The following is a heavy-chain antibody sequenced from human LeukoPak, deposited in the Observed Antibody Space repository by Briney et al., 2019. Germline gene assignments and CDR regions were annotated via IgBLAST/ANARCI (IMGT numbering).Heavy chain of an antibody. CDR1: GYSFTSYW. Sequence: GESLKISCKGSGYSFTSYWIGWVRQMPGKGLEWMGIIYPGDSVTRYSPSFQGQVTISLDKSISTAYLQWSSLKASHTAMYYCARHDSGNSYFYWGQGTLVTVSS. J-gene: IGHJ4*02. CDR3: ARHDSGNSYFY. V-gene: IGHV5-51*01. CDR2: IYPGDSVT. D-gene: IGHD1-26*01.